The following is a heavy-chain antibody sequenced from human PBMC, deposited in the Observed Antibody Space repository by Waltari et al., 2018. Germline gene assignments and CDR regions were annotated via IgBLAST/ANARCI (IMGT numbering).Heavy chain of an antibody. J-gene: IGHJ4*02. V-gene: IGHV3-23*01. Sequence: EVQLLGSGGGLVQPGGSLRLACAASGFTFSSHAMSWVRQAPGKGPEWVSAISGSGDKTYYADSVTGRFTISRDNSKNTLVLQMNTLRTEDTAVYYCVRELFTTAYADFWGQGTLVTVSS. CDR1: GFTFSSHA. D-gene: IGHD3-22*01. CDR3: VRELFTTAYADF. CDR2: ISGSGDKT.